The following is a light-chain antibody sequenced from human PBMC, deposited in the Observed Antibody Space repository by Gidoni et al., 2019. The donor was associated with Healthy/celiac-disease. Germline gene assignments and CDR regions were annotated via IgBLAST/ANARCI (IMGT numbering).Light chain of an antibody. Sequence: SVLTPPPSVSGAPGQRVTISCTWSSSNIGAGYDVHWYQQLPGTAPKLLIYGNSNRPSGVPDRFSGSKSGTSASLAITGLQAEDEADYYCQSYDSSLSGYVFGTGTKVTVL. V-gene: IGLV1-40*01. CDR1: SSNIGAGYD. J-gene: IGLJ1*01. CDR3: QSYDSSLSGYV. CDR2: GNS.